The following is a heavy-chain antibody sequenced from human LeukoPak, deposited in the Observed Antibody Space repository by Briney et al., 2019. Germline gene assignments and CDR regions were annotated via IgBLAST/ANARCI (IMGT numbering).Heavy chain of an antibody. CDR1: GFTFSSYG. V-gene: IGHV3-30*03. CDR3: LVWKHVFDR. J-gene: IGHJ5*02. Sequence: PGGSLRLSCAASGFTFSSYGMHWVRQAPGKGLEWVAVMSYDGSKEYYADSVKGRFTISRDNSKNTLYLQMNSLRVEDTAVYYCLVWKHVFDRWGQGTLVTDSS. D-gene: IGHD5/OR15-5a*01. CDR2: MSYDGSKE.